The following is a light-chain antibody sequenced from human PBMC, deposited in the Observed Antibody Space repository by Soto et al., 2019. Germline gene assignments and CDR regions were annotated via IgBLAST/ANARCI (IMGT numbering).Light chain of an antibody. CDR3: QQRSNWPT. J-gene: IGKJ5*01. Sequence: IVLTQSPATLSLSPGERATLSCRASQSISSNLAWYQQKRGQAPRLLIYDASNRATGVPGRFSGSGSETDFTLTISSLEPEDSAVYYCQQRSNWPTFGQGTRLEIK. CDR2: DAS. V-gene: IGKV3-11*01. CDR1: QSISSN.